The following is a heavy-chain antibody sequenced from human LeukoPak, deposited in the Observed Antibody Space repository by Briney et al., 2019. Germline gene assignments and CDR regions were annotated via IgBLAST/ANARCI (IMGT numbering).Heavy chain of an antibody. CDR3: ARVFCSGGSCYSGAFDI. CDR2: VNWNGGST. CDR1: GFTFDDYG. J-gene: IGHJ3*02. V-gene: IGHV3-20*04. D-gene: IGHD2-15*01. Sequence: GGSLRLSCAASGFTFDDYGMSWVRQAPGKGLEWVSGVNWNGGSTGYADSVKGRFTISRDNAKNSLYLQMNSLRAEDTALYYCARVFCSGGSCYSGAFDIWGQGTMVTASS.